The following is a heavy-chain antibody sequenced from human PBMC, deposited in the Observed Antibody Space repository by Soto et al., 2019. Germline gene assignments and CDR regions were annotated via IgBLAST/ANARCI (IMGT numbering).Heavy chain of an antibody. J-gene: IGHJ6*03. CDR3: VRGSSGWIHYYFDV. Sequence: GGSLRLSCAASGFTFSDYDMHWVRQGAGKGLEWVSGIDTAGDTYYPDSVRGRFTISRENAKNSLYLQLNNLRAGDTAVYFCVRGSSGWIHYYFDVWGKGTTVTVSS. CDR2: IDTAGDT. D-gene: IGHD6-19*01. V-gene: IGHV3-13*01. CDR1: GFTFSDYD.